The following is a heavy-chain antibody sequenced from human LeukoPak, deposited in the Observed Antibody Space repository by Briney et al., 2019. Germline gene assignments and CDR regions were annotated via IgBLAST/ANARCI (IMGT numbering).Heavy chain of an antibody. J-gene: IGHJ6*02. D-gene: IGHD4-17*01. CDR2: IYSGGST. CDR1: GFTVSSNY. Sequence: GGPLRLSCAASGFTVSSNYMSWVRQAPGKGLEWVSVIYSGGSTYYADSVKGRFTISRDNSKNTLYLQMNSLRAEDTAVYYCARDPYGDYERYYYYYGMDVWGQGTTVTVSS. CDR3: ARDPYGDYERYYYYYGMDV. V-gene: IGHV3-66*01.